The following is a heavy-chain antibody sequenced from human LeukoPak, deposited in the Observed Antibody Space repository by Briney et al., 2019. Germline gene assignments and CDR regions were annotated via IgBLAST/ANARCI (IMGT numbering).Heavy chain of an antibody. J-gene: IGHJ6*03. CDR3: ARIAAVTTGNCYYYYMDV. V-gene: IGHV4-34*01. CDR1: GGSFSGYY. D-gene: IGHD4-17*01. Sequence: SETLSLTCAVYGGSFSGYYWSWIRQPPGKGLEWIGEINHSGSTSYNPSLKSRVTISVDTSKNQFSLKLSSVTAADTAVYYCARIAAVTTGNCYYYYMDVWGKGTTVTVSS. CDR2: INHSGST.